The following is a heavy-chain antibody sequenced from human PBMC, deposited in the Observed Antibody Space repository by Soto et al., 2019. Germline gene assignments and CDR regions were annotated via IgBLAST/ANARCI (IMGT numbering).Heavy chain of an antibody. CDR2: VSSSSSYI. Sequence: EVQLVESGGGLVKPGGSLRLSCAASGFTFSTYSMNWVRQAPGKGLEWVSSVSSSSSYIYYADSVKGRFTISRDNAKNSLHLQINSLRFEDTVVYYWARDTLNGDYEYVNYDYSMDVWGQGTTVTVSS. V-gene: IGHV3-21*01. CDR1: GFTFSTYS. J-gene: IGHJ6*02. CDR3: ARDTLNGDYEYVNYDYSMDV. D-gene: IGHD4-17*01.